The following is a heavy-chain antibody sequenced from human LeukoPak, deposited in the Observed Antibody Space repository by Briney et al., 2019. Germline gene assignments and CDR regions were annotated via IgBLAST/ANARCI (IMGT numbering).Heavy chain of an antibody. D-gene: IGHD6-19*01. CDR3: ARHSSGWYGFDY. V-gene: IGHV4-34*01. J-gene: IGHJ4*02. CDR2: INHSGST. CDR1: GGSFSGYY. Sequence: PSETLSLTCAVYGGSFSGYYWSWIRQPPGKGLEWIGEINHSGSTNYNPSLKSRVTISVDTSKNQFSLKLSSVTAADTAVYYCARHSSGWYGFDYWGQGTLVTVSS.